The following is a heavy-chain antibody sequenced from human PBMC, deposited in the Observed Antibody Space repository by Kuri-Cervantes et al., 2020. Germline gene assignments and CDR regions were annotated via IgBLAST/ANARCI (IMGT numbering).Heavy chain of an antibody. Sequence: GESLKIYCKAFGYTFTNYAMHWVRQAPGQRLEWIGWFNAGNGNTKYSQKFQGRVTITRDTSASTASKELSSLRTEDTAVYYCESISWYGWVVGASPEHYGFDYWGKGTTVTVSS. V-gene: IGHV1-3*01. CDR3: ESISWYGWVVGASPEHYGFDY. CDR1: GYTFTNYA. J-gene: IGHJ6*04. D-gene: IGHD6-13*01. CDR2: FNAGNGNT.